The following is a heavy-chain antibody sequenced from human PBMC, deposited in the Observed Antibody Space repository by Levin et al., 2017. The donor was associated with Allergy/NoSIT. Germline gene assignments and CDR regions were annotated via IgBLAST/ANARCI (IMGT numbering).Heavy chain of an antibody. J-gene: IGHJ3*01. CDR1: GVAFSDYG. CDR3: ARDGTIFGAVDALDV. D-gene: IGHD3-3*01. V-gene: IGHV3-33*01. CDR2: ISHDGSGE. Sequence: GGSLRLSCVASGVAFSDYGMNWLRQAPDKGLEWVAAISHDGSGENYAESMGGRFIISRDNSKDTLYLQMNSLRVDDTAVYYCARDGTIFGAVDALDVWGQGTMVTVSS.